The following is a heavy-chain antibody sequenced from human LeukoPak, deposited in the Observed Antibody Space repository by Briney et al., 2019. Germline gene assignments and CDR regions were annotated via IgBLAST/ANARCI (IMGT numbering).Heavy chain of an antibody. CDR2: IYSSGST. Sequence: SSETLSLTCTVSGGSISNYYWSWIRQPAGRGLEWVGRIYSSGSTNYNPSLKITVSMSIDTSKNPFSVKLSSVTAVDTAVYYCAREDTTIFGVPYFDYWGQGALVTVSS. V-gene: IGHV4-4*07. CDR3: AREDTTIFGVPYFDY. D-gene: IGHD3-3*01. J-gene: IGHJ4*02. CDR1: GGSISNYY.